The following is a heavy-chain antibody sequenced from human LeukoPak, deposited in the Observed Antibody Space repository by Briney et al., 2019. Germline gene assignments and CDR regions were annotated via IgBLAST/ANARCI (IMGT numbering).Heavy chain of an antibody. D-gene: IGHD3-22*01. CDR1: GYTFTSYA. Sequence: ASVKVSCKASGYTFTSYAMNWVRQAPGQGLEWMGWINPNSGGTNYAQKFQGRVTMTRDTSISTAYMELSRLRSDDTAVYYCARESYDSSMVMGNWFDPWGQGTLVTVSS. CDR2: INPNSGGT. J-gene: IGHJ5*02. V-gene: IGHV1-2*02. CDR3: ARESYDSSMVMGNWFDP.